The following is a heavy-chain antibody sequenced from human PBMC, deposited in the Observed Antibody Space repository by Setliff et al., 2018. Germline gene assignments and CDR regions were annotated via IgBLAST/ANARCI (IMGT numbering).Heavy chain of an antibody. J-gene: IGHJ4*02. CDR1: GFTYNNDG. CDR2: INPDGSEK. CDR3: FGAGTCSY. Sequence: PGGSLRLSCGASGFTYNNDGVSWVRQAPGKGLEWLASINPDGSEKYYVDSVKGRFTISRDNAKNSLSLQMNSLRTEDTAVYYCFGAGTCSYWGQGTQVTVSS. D-gene: IGHD3-10*01. V-gene: IGHV3-7*01.